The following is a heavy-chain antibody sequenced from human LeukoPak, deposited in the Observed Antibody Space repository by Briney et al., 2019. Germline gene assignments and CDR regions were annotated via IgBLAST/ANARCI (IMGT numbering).Heavy chain of an antibody. V-gene: IGHV3-7*01. CDR1: GFTFSSYW. J-gene: IGHJ3*02. D-gene: IGHD4-17*01. CDR2: IKQDGSEK. CDR3: ARLRIGAFDI. Sequence: GGXXRLSCAASGFTFSSYWMSWVRQAPGKGLEGVANIKQDGSEKYYVDSVKGRFTISRDNAKNSLYLQMNSLRAEDTAVYYCARLRIGAFDIWGQGTMVTASS.